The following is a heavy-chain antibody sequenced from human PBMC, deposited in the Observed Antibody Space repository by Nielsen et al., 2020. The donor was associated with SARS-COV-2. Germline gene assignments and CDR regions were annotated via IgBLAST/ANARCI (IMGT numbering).Heavy chain of an antibody. CDR3: ARATMTDADAFDI. Sequence: SDTLSLTFTFSVGSINCVDYYWNWVRQPPGNFLEWIFYIYYSSTTYYNPSHESRATISVATSKSQFSLKLRSVTAADTAVYYCARATMTDADAFDIWGQGAMVSVSS. J-gene: IGHJ3*02. V-gene: IGHV4-30-4*02. CDR2: IYYSSTT. D-gene: IGHD4-17*01. CDR1: VGSINCVDYY.